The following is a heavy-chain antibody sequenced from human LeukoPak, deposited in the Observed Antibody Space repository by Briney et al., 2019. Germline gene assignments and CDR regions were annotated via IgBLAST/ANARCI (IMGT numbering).Heavy chain of an antibody. Sequence: PGGSLRLSCAASGFTLSSYSMNWVRQAPGKGLEWVSFISSSSSYIYYADSVKGRFTISRDNAKNSLFLQMNGLTDGDTAIYYCARGETRIVHWGQGTLVTVSS. CDR3: ARGETRIVH. D-gene: IGHD2-15*01. CDR2: ISSSSSYI. J-gene: IGHJ1*01. CDR1: GFTLSSYS. V-gene: IGHV3-21*01.